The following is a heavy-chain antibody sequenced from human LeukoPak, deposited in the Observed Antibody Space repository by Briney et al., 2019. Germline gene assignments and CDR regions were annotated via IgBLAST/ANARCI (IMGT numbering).Heavy chain of an antibody. J-gene: IGHJ4*02. V-gene: IGHV1-18*01. D-gene: IGHD1-26*01. Sequence: GASVKVSCKASGYIFTSYGINWVRQAPGQGLEWMGWISASNGNTNYAQKPQGRVTMTTDTSTNTAYMELRSLRSDDTAVYYCARDRSNSAPYYFDYWGQGTLVTVSS. CDR3: ARDRSNSAPYYFDY. CDR2: ISASNGNT. CDR1: GYIFTSYG.